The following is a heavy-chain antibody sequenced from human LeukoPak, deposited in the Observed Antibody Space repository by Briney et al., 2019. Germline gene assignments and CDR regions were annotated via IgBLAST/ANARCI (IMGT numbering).Heavy chain of an antibody. Sequence: ASVKVSCKASGYTFTGYYIHWVRQAPGPGLERMGCINPNSGGTNYAQKFQGRRTMTRDASISTAYMELSSLRCEDTAVYYCASGKRWLLIQGHAFDIWGQGTMVTVSS. V-gene: IGHV1-2*02. CDR3: ASGKRWLLIQGHAFDI. CDR1: GYTFTGYY. CDR2: INPNSGGT. D-gene: IGHD5-24*01. J-gene: IGHJ3*02.